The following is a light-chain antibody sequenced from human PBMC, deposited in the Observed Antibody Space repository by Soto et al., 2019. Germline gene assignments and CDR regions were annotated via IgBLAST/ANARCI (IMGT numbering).Light chain of an antibody. CDR2: DVN. CDR3: CSYAGSSTWV. V-gene: IGLV2-11*01. J-gene: IGLJ7*01. CDR1: SNDVGGYNY. Sequence: QSALTQPRSVSGSSGQSVTISCTGTSNDVGGYNYVSWYQQHPGKAPKLLISDVNKRPSGVPDRFSGSKSGNTASLIISGLQAEDEADYYCCSYAGSSTWVFGGGTQLTVL.